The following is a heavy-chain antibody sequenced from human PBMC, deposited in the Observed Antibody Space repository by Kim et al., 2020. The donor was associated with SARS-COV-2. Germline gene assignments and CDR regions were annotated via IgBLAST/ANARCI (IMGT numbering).Heavy chain of an antibody. CDR3: ARVLNSGYGWFDP. V-gene: IGHV1-2*02. D-gene: IGHD5-12*01. J-gene: IGHJ5*02. Sequence: YEQKFQGRVTMPREPSISTAYMGLSRLRSDDTAVYYCARVLNSGYGWFDPWGQGTLVTVSS.